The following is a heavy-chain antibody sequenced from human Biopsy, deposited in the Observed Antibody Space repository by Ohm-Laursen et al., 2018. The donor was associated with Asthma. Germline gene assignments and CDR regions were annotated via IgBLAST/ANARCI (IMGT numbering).Heavy chain of an antibody. Sequence: SLRLSCAASGFTFSNYGMHWVRQAPGKGPDWVAVISFDGSNKNYADSVKGRFTISRDNSRNTLHLQMNSLRAEDTAVYYRAKDVFPGWELRRGPDYWGQGTLVTVSS. D-gene: IGHD1-26*01. J-gene: IGHJ4*02. CDR3: AKDVFPGWELRRGPDY. CDR1: GFTFSNYG. V-gene: IGHV3-30*18. CDR2: ISFDGSNK.